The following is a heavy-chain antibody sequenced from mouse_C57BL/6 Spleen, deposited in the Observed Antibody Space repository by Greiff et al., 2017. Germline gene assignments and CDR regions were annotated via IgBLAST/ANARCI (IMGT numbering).Heavy chain of an antibody. CDR1: GYTFTSYW. D-gene: IGHD1-1*01. CDR3: AIYHYYGSSSYWYFDV. V-gene: IGHV1-50*01. CDR2: IDPSDSYT. Sequence: QVQLQQPGAELVKPGASVKLSCKASGYTFTSYWMQWVKQRPGQGLEWIGEIDPSDSYTNYNQKFKGKATLTVDTSSSTAYMQLSSLTSEDSAVYYCAIYHYYGSSSYWYFDVWGTGTTVTVSS. J-gene: IGHJ1*03.